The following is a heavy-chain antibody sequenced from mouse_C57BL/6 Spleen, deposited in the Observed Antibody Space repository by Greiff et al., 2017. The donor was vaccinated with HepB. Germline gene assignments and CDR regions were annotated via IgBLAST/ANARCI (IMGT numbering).Heavy chain of an antibody. Sequence: QVQLQQPGAELVRPGSSVKLSCKASGYTFTSYWMDWVKQRPGQGLEWIGNIYPSDSETHYNQKFKDKATLTVDKSSSTAYMQLSSLTSEDSAVYYCARRGDGYYDYAMDYWGQGTSVTVSS. V-gene: IGHV1-61*01. J-gene: IGHJ4*01. D-gene: IGHD2-3*01. CDR1: GYTFTSYW. CDR2: IYPSDSET. CDR3: ARRGDGYYDYAMDY.